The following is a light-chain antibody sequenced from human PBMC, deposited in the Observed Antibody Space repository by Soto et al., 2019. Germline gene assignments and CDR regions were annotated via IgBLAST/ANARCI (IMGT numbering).Light chain of an antibody. CDR3: QQYNNWPHT. Sequence: EIVMTQSPGTLSLAPGERATLSFRASQSVSSKLAWFQQKPGQAPRLLIYFASTRATDIPARFSGSGSGTEFTLTISSLQSEDFAVYYCQQYNNWPHTFGQGTRLEIK. V-gene: IGKV3-15*01. CDR2: FAS. CDR1: QSVSSK. J-gene: IGKJ5*01.